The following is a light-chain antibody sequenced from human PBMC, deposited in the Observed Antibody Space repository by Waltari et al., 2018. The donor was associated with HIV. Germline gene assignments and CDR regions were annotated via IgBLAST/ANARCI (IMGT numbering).Light chain of an antibody. V-gene: IGKV3-11*01. CDR2: DAS. Sequence: ELVLTQSPATLSLSSGERATLSCRASQSVSSDLTWFQQKPGQAPRLLIYDASKRATGIPARFSGSGSGTDFTLTISSLEPEDFAVYYCQQHSNWPWTFGQGTKVEIK. CDR3: QQHSNWPWT. J-gene: IGKJ1*01. CDR1: QSVSSD.